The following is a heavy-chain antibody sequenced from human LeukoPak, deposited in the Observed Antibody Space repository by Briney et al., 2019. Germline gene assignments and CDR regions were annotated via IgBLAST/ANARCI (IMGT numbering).Heavy chain of an antibody. CDR1: GFTFSIYS. Sequence: GGSLRLSCAASGFTFSIYSMNWVRQAPGKGLEWVSSIRSSSSYIYYAVSVQGRFPISRDNAKNSLYLQMNSLRAEDTAVYYCARDDGRERPRYWGQGTLVTVSS. J-gene: IGHJ4*02. CDR3: ARDDGRERPRY. D-gene: IGHD1-26*01. V-gene: IGHV3-21*01. CDR2: IRSSSSYI.